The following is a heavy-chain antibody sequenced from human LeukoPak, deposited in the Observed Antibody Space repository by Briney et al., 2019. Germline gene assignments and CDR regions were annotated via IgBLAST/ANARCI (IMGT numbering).Heavy chain of an antibody. CDR3: ARDRITMVRGVISPHY. Sequence: GASVKVSCKASGGTFSSYAISWVRQAPGQGLEWMGGIIPIFGTANYAQKFQGRVTITTDESTSTAYMELSSLRSEDTAVYYCARDRITMVRGVISPHYWGQGTLVTVSS. CDR2: IIPIFGTA. V-gene: IGHV1-69*05. D-gene: IGHD3-10*01. CDR1: GGTFSSYA. J-gene: IGHJ4*02.